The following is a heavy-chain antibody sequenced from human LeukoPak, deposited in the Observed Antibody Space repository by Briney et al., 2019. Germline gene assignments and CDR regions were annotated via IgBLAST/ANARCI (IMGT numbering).Heavy chain of an antibody. J-gene: IGHJ4*02. CDR2: IDPKSGGK. Sequence: SVTVSFTSSVYTFIDYYMHWVRQPPGQGLEWMGCIDPKSGGKSYAQKFQDRVAMIRDTSTSTAYMELTRLRSDDTAGYYCARAYSSGWYGSTDYWGQGTLVADCS. D-gene: IGHD6-19*01. V-gene: IGHV1-2*02. CDR3: ARAYSSGWYGSTDY. CDR1: VYTFIDYY.